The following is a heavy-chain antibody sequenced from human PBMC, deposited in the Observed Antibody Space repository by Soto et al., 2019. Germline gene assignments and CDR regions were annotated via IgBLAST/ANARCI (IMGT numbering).Heavy chain of an antibody. J-gene: IGHJ5*02. Sequence: GSLRLSCXASGFTVSSKYMTWVRQAPGKGLEWVSIIWSAGFTYYADSVKGRFTISRDNSKNTVYLQMNSLRIEDSAVYYCARELPPDLWGQGTLVTVSS. D-gene: IGHD2-15*01. V-gene: IGHV3-53*01. CDR2: IWSAGFT. CDR3: ARELPPDL. CDR1: GFTVSSKY.